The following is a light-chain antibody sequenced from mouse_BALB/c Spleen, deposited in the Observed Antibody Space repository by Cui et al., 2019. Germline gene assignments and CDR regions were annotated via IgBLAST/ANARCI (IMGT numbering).Light chain of an antibody. CDR1: QGISSN. CDR3: VQYAQFPLT. CDR2: HGT. J-gene: IGKJ5*01. Sequence: DILMTQSPSSLSVSLGDTVRITCHASQGISSNIGWLQQKPGKSFKGLIYHGTNLEDGVPSRFSGSGSGADYSLTISSLESEDFADYYCVQYAQFPLTFGAGTKLELK. V-gene: IGKV14-100*01.